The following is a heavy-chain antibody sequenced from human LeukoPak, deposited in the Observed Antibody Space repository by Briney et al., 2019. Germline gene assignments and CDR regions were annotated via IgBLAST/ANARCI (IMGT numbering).Heavy chain of an antibody. J-gene: IGHJ6*02. CDR1: GLTVSGNY. CDR3: ARDRNNTYYDFWSGYSTSGMDV. V-gene: IGHV3-11*06. CDR2: ISSSSSYT. Sequence: GGSLRLSCAASGLTVSGNYMSWVRQAPGKGLEWVSYISSSSSYTNYADSVKGRLTISRDNAKNSLYLQMNSLRAEDTAVYYCARDRNNTYYDFWSGYSTSGMDVWGQGTTVTVSS. D-gene: IGHD3-3*01.